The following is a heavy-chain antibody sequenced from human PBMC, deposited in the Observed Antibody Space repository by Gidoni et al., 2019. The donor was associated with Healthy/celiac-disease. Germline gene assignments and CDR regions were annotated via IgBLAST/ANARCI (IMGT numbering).Heavy chain of an antibody. D-gene: IGHD2-2*01. CDR2: MNRDGSST. V-gene: IGHV3-74*01. CDR3: ARDRDIVVVPAGHFDY. CDR1: GFTFSSYW. J-gene: IGHJ4*02. Sequence: EVQLVESGGGLVQPGGSLSLSCAASGFTFSSYWMHWVRQAPGKGLVWVSRMNRDGSSTSYADSVKGRFTISRDNAKNTLYLQMNSLRAEDTAVYYCARDRDIVVVPAGHFDYWGQGTLVTVSS.